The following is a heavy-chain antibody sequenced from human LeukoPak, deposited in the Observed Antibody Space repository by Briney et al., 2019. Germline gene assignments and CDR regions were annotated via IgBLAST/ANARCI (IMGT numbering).Heavy chain of an antibody. CDR3: TRETDYSDGTGYHHWYFDL. J-gene: IGHJ2*01. Sequence: GGSLRLSCAASGFTFSSYAMNWVRQAPGKGLEWVSAISGSGGSTYYADSVKGRFTISRDNSKNTLYLQMISLRAEDTAVYYCTRETDYSDGTGYHHWYFDLWGRGTLVTVSP. D-gene: IGHD3-22*01. CDR2: ISGSGGST. V-gene: IGHV3-23*01. CDR1: GFTFSSYA.